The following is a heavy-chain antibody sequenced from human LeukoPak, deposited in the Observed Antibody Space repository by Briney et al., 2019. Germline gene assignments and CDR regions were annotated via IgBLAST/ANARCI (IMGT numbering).Heavy chain of an antibody. Sequence: PSETLSLTCTVSGGSISSYYWSWIRQPPGKGLEWIGYIYYSGSTNYNPSLKSRVTISVDTSKNQFSLKLSSVTAADTAVYYCARGCYYGSGSYYNVLDLDYWGQGTLVTVSS. J-gene: IGHJ4*02. CDR2: IYYSGST. D-gene: IGHD3-10*01. V-gene: IGHV4-59*12. CDR1: GGSISSYY. CDR3: ARGCYYGSGSYYNVLDLDY.